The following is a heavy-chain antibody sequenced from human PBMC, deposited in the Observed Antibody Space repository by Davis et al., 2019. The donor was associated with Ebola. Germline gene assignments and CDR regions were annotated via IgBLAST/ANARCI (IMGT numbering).Heavy chain of an antibody. CDR3: ARGRYSPRVAVGVYAKFDP. J-gene: IGHJ5*02. CDR1: GGSFSGYY. D-gene: IGHD2-8*02. CDR2: ISHTGST. Sequence: GSLRLSCAVNGGSFSGYYWSWIRQPPGKGLEWIGEISHTGSTTYSPSLKSRVTMSLDTSTNQFSLKLTSVTAADTAVFYCARGRYSPRVAVGVYAKFDPWGQGTLVTVSS. V-gene: IGHV4-34*01.